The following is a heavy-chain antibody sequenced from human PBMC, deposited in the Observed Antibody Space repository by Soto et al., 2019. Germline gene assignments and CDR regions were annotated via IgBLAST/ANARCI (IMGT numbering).Heavy chain of an antibody. CDR2: IRGSGVGT. Sequence: GGSLRLSCVASGFTFSDYAMTWVRQAPGKGLEWVSSIRGSGVGTSYADSVKGRLTIFRDNSKNTLYLQMNSLRAEDTAVYYCARDPNGDYVGAFDGGAKGQWSPSPQ. CDR3: ARDPNGDYVGAFDG. V-gene: IGHV3-23*01. CDR1: GFTFSDYA. D-gene: IGHD4-17*01. J-gene: IGHJ3*01.